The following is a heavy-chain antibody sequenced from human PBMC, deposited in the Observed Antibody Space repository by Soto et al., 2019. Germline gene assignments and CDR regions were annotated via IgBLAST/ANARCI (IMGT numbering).Heavy chain of an antibody. V-gene: IGHV4-59*11. CDR1: AGSTSIHY. J-gene: IGHJ4*01. CDR2: IDYSGSL. Sequence: SETRSLTCTVSAGSTSIHYWSWVRQSLGKGMEWIGHIDYSGSLNYNPSVMSRVTISVDTSKKQFSLKLRSVTGADTAVYYWACIRPQVYWFFDF. D-gene: IGHD2-15*01. CDR3: ACIRPQVYWFFDF.